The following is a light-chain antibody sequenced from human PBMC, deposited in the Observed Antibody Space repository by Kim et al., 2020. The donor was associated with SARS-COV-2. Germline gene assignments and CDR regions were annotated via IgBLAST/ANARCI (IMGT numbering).Light chain of an antibody. V-gene: IGLV2-14*03. CDR2: DVS. CDR3: SSYTSSSTHYV. CDR1: SSAVGGYNY. Sequence: QSYTISCTGTSSAVGGYNYVSWYQQHPGKAPKLMIYDVSNRPSGFSNRFSGSKSGNTASLTISGLQAEDEADYYCSSYTSSSTHYVFGTGTKVTVL. J-gene: IGLJ1*01.